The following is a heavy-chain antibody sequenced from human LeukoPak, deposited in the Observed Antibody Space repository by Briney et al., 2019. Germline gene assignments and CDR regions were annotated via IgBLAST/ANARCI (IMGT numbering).Heavy chain of an antibody. CDR3: AIDGYIPVSGSQTAKGGDY. CDR1: GFTFSSYE. Sequence: PGRSLRLSCAASGFTFSSYEMNWVRQAPAKGLEWVSYISSSGSTIYYADSVKGRFTISRDNAKNSLYLQMNSLRAEDTAVYYCAIDGYIPVSGSQTAKGGDYWGQGTLVTVSS. V-gene: IGHV3-48*03. CDR2: ISSSGSTI. D-gene: IGHD5-24*01. J-gene: IGHJ4*02.